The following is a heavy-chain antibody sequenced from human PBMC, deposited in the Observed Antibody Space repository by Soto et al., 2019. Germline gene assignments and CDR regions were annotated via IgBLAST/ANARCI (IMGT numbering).Heavy chain of an antibody. J-gene: IGHJ4*02. Sequence: QLQLQESGPGLVKPSETLSLTCTVSGGSISSSSYYWGWIRQPPGKGLEWIGSIYYSGSTYYNPSLKSRVTISVDTSKNQFSLKLSSVTAADTAVYYCARRLSHYYDSSGSFDYWGQGTLVTVSS. D-gene: IGHD3-22*01. CDR1: GGSISSSSYY. CDR3: ARRLSHYYDSSGSFDY. CDR2: IYYSGST. V-gene: IGHV4-39*01.